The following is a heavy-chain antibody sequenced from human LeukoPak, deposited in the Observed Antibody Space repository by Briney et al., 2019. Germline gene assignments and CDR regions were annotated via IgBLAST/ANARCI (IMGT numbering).Heavy chain of an antibody. CDR3: AGSITMVRGVIIAAFDI. J-gene: IGHJ3*02. Sequence: GESLKISCEGSGYSFTSYWIGWVRQMPGKGLEWMGIIYPGDSDTRYSPSFQGQVTFSADKSISTAYLQWSSLKASDTAMYYCAGSITMVRGVIIAAFDIWGQGTMVTVSS. CDR1: GYSFTSYW. D-gene: IGHD3-10*01. CDR2: IYPGDSDT. V-gene: IGHV5-51*01.